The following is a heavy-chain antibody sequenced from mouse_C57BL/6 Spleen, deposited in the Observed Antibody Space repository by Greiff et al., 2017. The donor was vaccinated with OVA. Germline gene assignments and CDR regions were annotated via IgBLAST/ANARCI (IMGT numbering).Heavy chain of an antibody. Sequence: EVQLVESGPELVKPGASVKISCKASGYSFTDYNMNWVKQSNGKSLEWIGVINPNYGTTSYNQKFKGKATLTVDQSSSTAYMQLNSLTSEDSAVYYCARSWYSNYYYAMDYWGQGTSVTVSS. D-gene: IGHD2-5*01. CDR1: GYSFTDYN. CDR2: INPNYGTT. CDR3: ARSWYSNYYYAMDY. V-gene: IGHV1-39*01. J-gene: IGHJ4*01.